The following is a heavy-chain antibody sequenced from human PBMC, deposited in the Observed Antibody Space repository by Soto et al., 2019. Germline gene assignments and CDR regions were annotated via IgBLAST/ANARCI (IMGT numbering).Heavy chain of an antibody. Sequence: GGSLRLSCTASGFTFSIYAMHWVRQAPGKGLEWVSIISFDGKNIDHAGSVRGRFTISRDNSHNTLYLQMDSLRTEDTAVYYCARRDFYCRGRNCFSGDYAMEVWGKRTTVTVCS. V-gene: IGHV3-30*04. CDR2: ISFDGKNI. D-gene: IGHD2-15*01. J-gene: IGHJ6*04. CDR1: GFTFSIYA. CDR3: ARRDFYCRGRNCFSGDYAMEV.